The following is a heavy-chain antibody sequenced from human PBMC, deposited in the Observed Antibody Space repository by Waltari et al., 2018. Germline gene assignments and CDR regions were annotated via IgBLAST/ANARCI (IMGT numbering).Heavy chain of an antibody. CDR3: ASVREDSSGFDY. CDR1: GGTFSSYA. D-gene: IGHD3-22*01. J-gene: IGHJ4*02. CDR2: ISPIFGTA. Sequence: QVQLVQSGAEVKKPGSSVKVSCKASGGTFSSYAISWVRQAPGQGLEWMGGISPIFGTANDAQKFQGRVTITADESTSTAYMELSSLRSEDTAVYYCASVREDSSGFDYWGQGTLVTVSS. V-gene: IGHV1-69*12.